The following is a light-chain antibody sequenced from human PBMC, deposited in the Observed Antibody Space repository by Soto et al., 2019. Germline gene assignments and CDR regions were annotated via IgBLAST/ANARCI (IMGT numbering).Light chain of an antibody. V-gene: IGLV2-8*01. J-gene: IGLJ2*01. CDR2: EVY. Sequence: QSAPTQPPSASGSPGQSVTFSCTGTSSDVGGYNYVSWYQQYPGKAPKLMIYEVYKRHSGVPDRFSGYKSGNTASRTVAGLQPEDEADYYCSAYAGSSTWVFGGGTKLTVL. CDR1: SSDVGGYNY. CDR3: SAYAGSSTWV.